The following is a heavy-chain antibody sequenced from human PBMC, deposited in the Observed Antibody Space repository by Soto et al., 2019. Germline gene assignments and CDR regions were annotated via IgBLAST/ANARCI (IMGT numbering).Heavy chain of an antibody. D-gene: IGHD3-3*01. CDR3: AREKRTDTYYDFWSGPNWFAP. J-gene: IGHJ5*02. V-gene: IGHV1-18*01. Sequence: GASVKVSCKASGYTFTSYGISWVRQAPGQGLEWMGWISAYNGNTNYAQKLQGRVTMTTDTSTSTAYMELRSLRSDDTAVYYCAREKRTDTYYDFWSGPNWFAPWGQGPLVTVPS. CDR1: GYTFTSYG. CDR2: ISAYNGNT.